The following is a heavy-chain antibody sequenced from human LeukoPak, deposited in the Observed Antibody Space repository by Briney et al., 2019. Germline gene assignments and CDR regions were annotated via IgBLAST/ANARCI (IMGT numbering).Heavy chain of an antibody. CDR1: GFTFSNYW. CDR2: IREDGRER. D-gene: IGHD5-24*01. V-gene: IGHV3-7*01. J-gene: IGHJ4*02. CDR3: ARDWGSTGYNLYDS. Sequence: GGSLRLSCAASGFTFSNYWMTWVRQAPGKGLEWVAHIREDGRERHYVDSVKDRFTISRDNAKNSLDLQMDSLRAEDTAVYYCARDWGSTGYNLYDSWGQGTLVTVSS.